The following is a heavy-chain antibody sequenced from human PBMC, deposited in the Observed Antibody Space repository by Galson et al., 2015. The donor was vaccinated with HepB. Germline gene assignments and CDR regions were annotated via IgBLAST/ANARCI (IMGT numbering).Heavy chain of an antibody. Sequence: SCKASGYTFSNYGVTWVRQAPGQGLEWMGWISAYNGNTNYAQRFQGRVTMTTDTSTSTAYMELRSLKSDDTAVYYCARDETYYYDSSGYYSGTLFDYWGQGTLVTVSS. V-gene: IGHV1-18*01. J-gene: IGHJ4*02. CDR1: GYTFSNYG. D-gene: IGHD3-22*01. CDR3: ARDETYYYDSSGYYSGTLFDY. CDR2: ISAYNGNT.